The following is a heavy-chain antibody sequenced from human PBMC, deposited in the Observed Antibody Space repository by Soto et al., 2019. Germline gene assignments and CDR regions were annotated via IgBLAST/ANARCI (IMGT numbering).Heavy chain of an antibody. CDR3: ARDAVVPAASPYYYYYMDV. V-gene: IGHV3-33*01. D-gene: IGHD2-2*01. Sequence: GGSLRLSCAASGFTFSSYGMHWVRQAPGKGLEWVAVIWYDGSNKYYADSVKGRFTISRDNSKNTLYLQMNSLRAEDTAVYYCARDAVVPAASPYYYYYMDVWGKGTTVTVSS. J-gene: IGHJ6*03. CDR2: IWYDGSNK. CDR1: GFTFSSYG.